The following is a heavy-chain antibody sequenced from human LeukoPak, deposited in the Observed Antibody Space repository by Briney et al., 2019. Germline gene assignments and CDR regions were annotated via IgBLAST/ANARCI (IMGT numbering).Heavy chain of an antibody. D-gene: IGHD2-2*01. CDR1: GFTFSSYW. V-gene: IGHV3-7*01. CDR2: IKQDGSEK. CDR3: ARDGYCSSTSCYGGFWFDP. J-gene: IGHJ5*02. Sequence: GGSLRLSCAASGFTFSSYWMSWVRQAPGKGLEWVANIKQDGSEKYYVDSVKGRFTISRDNAKNSLYLQMNSLRAEDTAVYYCARDGYCSSTSCYGGFWFDPWGQGTLVTVSS.